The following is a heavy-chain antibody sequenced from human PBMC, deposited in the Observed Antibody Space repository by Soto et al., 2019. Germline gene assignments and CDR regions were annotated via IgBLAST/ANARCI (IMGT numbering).Heavy chain of an antibody. CDR3: ARDRAYYDSSGYYYGHYYYGMDV. CDR1: GGTFSSYA. D-gene: IGHD3-22*01. CDR2: IIPIFGTA. J-gene: IGHJ6*02. Sequence: QVQLVQSGAEVKKPGSSVKVSCKASGGTFSSYAISWVRHAPGQGLEWMGGIIPIFGTANYAQKFQGRVTITADESTSTAYMELSSLRSEDTAVYYCARDRAYYDSSGYYYGHYYYGMDVWGQGTTVTVSS. V-gene: IGHV1-69*01.